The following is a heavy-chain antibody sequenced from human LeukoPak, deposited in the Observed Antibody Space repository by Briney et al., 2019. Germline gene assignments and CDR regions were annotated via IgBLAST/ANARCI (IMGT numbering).Heavy chain of an antibody. CDR1: GFTFSSYA. CDR2: IGAGGDT. D-gene: IGHD1-26*01. V-gene: IGHV3-23*01. J-gene: IGHJ6*02. Sequence: GGSLRLSCAASGFTFSSYAMSWVRQAPGKGLEWVSAIGAGGDTYHTDSVKGRFTISRENAKNSLYLQMNSLRAEDTAVYYCVREIRENAVGLPATRNYYYGLDVRGLGTTVTVS. CDR3: VREIRENAVGLPATRNYYYGLDV.